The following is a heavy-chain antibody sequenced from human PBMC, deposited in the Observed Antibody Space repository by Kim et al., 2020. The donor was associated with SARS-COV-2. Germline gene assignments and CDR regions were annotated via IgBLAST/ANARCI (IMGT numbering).Heavy chain of an antibody. J-gene: IGHJ4*02. V-gene: IGHV4-4*07. CDR3: ARDPSSGWYLFDY. Sequence: YNPSLQSRVTMSVDTSKNQFSLKLSSVTAADTAVYYCARDPSSGWYLFDYWGQGTLVTVSS. D-gene: IGHD6-19*01.